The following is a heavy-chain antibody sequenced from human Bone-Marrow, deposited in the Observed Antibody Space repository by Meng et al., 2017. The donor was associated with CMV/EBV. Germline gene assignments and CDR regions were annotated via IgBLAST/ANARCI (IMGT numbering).Heavy chain of an antibody. J-gene: IGHJ4*02. CDR2: ISDSGDK. Sequence: ASVKVSRQASGYTFTNFGIGWVRLVSGQGLEWMGWISDSGDKKYAQNFQGRLTLTTDTSRRTVYMEMGGLTSDDTAVYYCARGGRGERDYCLDRWGQGTLVTVSS. CDR1: GYTFTNFG. CDR3: ARGGRGERDYCLDR. D-gene: IGHD3-16*01. V-gene: IGHV1-18*01.